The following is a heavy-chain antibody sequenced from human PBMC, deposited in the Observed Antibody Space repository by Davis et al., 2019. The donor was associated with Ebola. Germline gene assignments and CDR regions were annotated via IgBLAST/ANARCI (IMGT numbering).Heavy chain of an antibody. J-gene: IGHJ4*02. CDR2: ISSSSSYI. CDR1: GFTFSSYS. V-gene: IGHV3-21*01. Sequence: GESLKISCAASGFTFSSYSMNWVRQAPGKGLEWVSSISSSSSYIYYADSVKGRFTISRDNSKNTLYLQMNSLRAEDTAVYYCAKGIFGVVILGGFDYWGQGTLVTVSS. D-gene: IGHD3-3*01. CDR3: AKGIFGVVILGGFDY.